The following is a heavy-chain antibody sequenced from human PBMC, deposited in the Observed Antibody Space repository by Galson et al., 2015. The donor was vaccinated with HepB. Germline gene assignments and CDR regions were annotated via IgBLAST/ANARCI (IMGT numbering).Heavy chain of an antibody. CDR3: TTGYDFWSGYSPPYYYYYYYMDV. Sequence: SLRLSCAASGFTFSNAWMSWVRQAPGKGLEWVGRIKSKTDGGTTDYAAPVKGRFTISRDDSKNTLYLQMNSLKTEDTAVYYCTTGYDFWSGYSPPYYYYYYYMDVWGKGTTVTVSS. CDR1: GFTFSNAW. CDR2: IKSKTDGGTT. V-gene: IGHV3-15*01. D-gene: IGHD3-3*01. J-gene: IGHJ6*03.